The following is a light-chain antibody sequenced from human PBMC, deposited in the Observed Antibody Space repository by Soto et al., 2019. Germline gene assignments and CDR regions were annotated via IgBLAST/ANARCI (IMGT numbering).Light chain of an antibody. V-gene: IGKV3-11*01. CDR2: DAS. Sequence: EIALAQSPATLSLSPGGRATLTCRASQTVSNYLLWYQQKPGQAPRLLIYDASNRATGIPARFSGSGSETDFTLTISSLEPEDVAVYYCQQRMNWPLTFGQGTRLEI. CDR1: QTVSNY. CDR3: QQRMNWPLT. J-gene: IGKJ5*01.